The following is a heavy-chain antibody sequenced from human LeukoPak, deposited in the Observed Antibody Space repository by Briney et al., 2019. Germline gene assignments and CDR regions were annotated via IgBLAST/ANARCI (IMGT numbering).Heavy chain of an antibody. CDR2: ITSSSNAV. CDR3: ARDRMGGSFDY. J-gene: IGHJ4*02. D-gene: IGHD2-15*01. Sequence: GGSLRLSCAASGFAFSSYAMNWVRQAPGKGLEWVSFITSSSNAVYYADSMKGRFTVSRDNAENSMYLQMNSLRAGDTAVYYCARDRMGGSFDYWGQGTLVTVSS. V-gene: IGHV3-48*01. CDR1: GFAFSSYA.